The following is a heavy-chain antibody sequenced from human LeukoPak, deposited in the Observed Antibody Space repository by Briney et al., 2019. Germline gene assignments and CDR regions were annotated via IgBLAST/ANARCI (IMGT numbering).Heavy chain of an antibody. J-gene: IGHJ4*02. CDR3: ARGGWELLRTFDY. CDR2: IYYSGST. CDR1: GGSISSGGYY. V-gene: IGHV4-31*03. Sequence: SETLSLTCTVSGGSISSGGYYWSWIRQHPGKGLEWIGYIYYSGSTYYNPSLKSRVTISVDTSKNQFSLKLSSVTAADTAVYYCARGGWELLRTFDYWGQGTLVTVSS. D-gene: IGHD1-26*01.